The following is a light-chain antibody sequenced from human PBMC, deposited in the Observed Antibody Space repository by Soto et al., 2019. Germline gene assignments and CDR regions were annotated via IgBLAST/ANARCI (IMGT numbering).Light chain of an antibody. CDR2: DAS. CDR1: QSISSW. CDR3: QQFNSYSWT. V-gene: IGKV1-5*01. J-gene: IGKJ1*01. Sequence: DIQMTQSPSTLSASVGDRVTITCRASQSISSWLAWYQQKPGKGPKLLIYDASRLESGVPSRFSGSGSGTEFTLTISSLQPDDVATYYCQQFNSYSWTFGQGTKVEIK.